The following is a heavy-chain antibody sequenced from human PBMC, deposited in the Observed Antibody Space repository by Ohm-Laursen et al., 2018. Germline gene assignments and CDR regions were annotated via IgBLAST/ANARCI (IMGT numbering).Heavy chain of an antibody. Sequence: SLRLSCTASGFTFSSYWMQWVRQAPGKGLVWVSRINSDGSSTSYVDSVKGRFTISRDNSKNTVHLQMNSLRAEDTAVYYCAKVYYCSGGSCYSWELTNGFDIWGQGTMVTVSS. V-gene: IGHV3-74*01. J-gene: IGHJ3*02. D-gene: IGHD2-15*01. CDR1: GFTFSSYW. CDR2: INSDGSST. CDR3: AKVYYCSGGSCYSWELTNGFDI.